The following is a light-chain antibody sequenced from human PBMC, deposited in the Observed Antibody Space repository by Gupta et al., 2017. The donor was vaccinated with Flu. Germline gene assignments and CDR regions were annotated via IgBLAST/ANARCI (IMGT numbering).Light chain of an antibody. J-gene: IGKJ1*01. CDR3: QQYYSTPRT. CDR2: WAS. CDR1: QSVLYSSDNKNY. Sequence: DIVMTQSPDSLAVSLGERATINCKSSQSVLYSSDNKNYLAWHQQKPRQPPKLLIYWASTREPGVPDRFSASGSGTDFTLTISSLQAEDVAVYYCQQYYSTPRTFGQGTKVEI. V-gene: IGKV4-1*01.